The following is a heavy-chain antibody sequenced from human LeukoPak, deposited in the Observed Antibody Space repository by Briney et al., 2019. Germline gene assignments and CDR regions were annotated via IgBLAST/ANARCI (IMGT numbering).Heavy chain of an antibody. CDR1: GFTFSSYG. CDR2: IWYDGSNK. V-gene: IGHV3-33*01. Sequence: GRSLRLSCAASGFTFSSYGMQWVRQAPGKGLEWVAVIWYDGSNKYYADSVKGRFTISRDNSKNTLYLQMNSLRAEDTAVYYCASPGRPYYYYGMDVWGQGTTVTVSS. J-gene: IGHJ6*02. CDR3: ASPGRPYYYYGMDV.